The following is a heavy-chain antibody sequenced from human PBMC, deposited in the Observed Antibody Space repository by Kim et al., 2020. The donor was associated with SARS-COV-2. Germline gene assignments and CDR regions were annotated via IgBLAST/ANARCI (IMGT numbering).Heavy chain of an antibody. CDR3: ARETDGYGDYVRVLGGNYFDY. D-gene: IGHD4-17*01. CDR2: IYYSGST. Sequence: SETLSLTCTVSGGSISSYYWSWIRQPPGKGLEWIGYIYYSGSTNYNPSLKSRVTISVDTSKNQFSLKLSSVTAADTAVYYCARETDGYGDYVRVLGGNYFDYWGQGTLVTVSS. CDR1: GGSISSYY. J-gene: IGHJ4*02. V-gene: IGHV4-59*01.